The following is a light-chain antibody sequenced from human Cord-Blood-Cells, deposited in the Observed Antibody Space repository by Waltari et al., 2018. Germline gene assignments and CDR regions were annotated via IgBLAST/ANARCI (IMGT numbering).Light chain of an antibody. CDR1: SSDVGGSNL. CDR2: DVS. V-gene: IGLV2-11*01. CDR3: CSYAGSYNWV. Sequence: QSALTQPRSVSGSPGQSVTISCTGTSSDVGGSNLVSGYSQHPGKAPKLMIYDVSKRPSGVPDRFSGSKSGNTASLTISGLQAEDEADYYCCSYAGSYNWVFGGGTKLTVL. J-gene: IGLJ3*02.